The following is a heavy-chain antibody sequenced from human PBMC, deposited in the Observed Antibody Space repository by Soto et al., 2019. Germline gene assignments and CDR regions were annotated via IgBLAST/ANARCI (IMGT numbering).Heavy chain of an antibody. J-gene: IGHJ5*02. Sequence: GGSLRLSCAASGFTFSSYAMSWVRQAPGKGLEWVSAISGSGGSTYYADSVKGRFTISRDNSKNTLYLQMNSLRAEDTAIYYCAKDIVVVVAATRGGFDPWGQGTLVTVSS. V-gene: IGHV3-23*01. D-gene: IGHD2-15*01. CDR1: GFTFSSYA. CDR2: ISGSGGST. CDR3: AKDIVVVVAATRGGFDP.